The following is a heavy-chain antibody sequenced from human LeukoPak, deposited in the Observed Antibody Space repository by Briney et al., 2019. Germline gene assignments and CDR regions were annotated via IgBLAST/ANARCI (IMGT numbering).Heavy chain of an antibody. CDR3: ARRGGSGSYPGPYYFAY. D-gene: IGHD3-10*01. Sequence: ASVKVSCKASGYTFTGYYMHLVRQAPGQGREWMGWINPNSVGTNYAQKFQGKVTMTSDTCSITAHVELSRLRSDDTAVYYCARRGGSGSYPGPYYFAYWGQGTLVTVSS. CDR2: INPNSVGT. V-gene: IGHV1-2*02. CDR1: GYTFTGYY. J-gene: IGHJ4*02.